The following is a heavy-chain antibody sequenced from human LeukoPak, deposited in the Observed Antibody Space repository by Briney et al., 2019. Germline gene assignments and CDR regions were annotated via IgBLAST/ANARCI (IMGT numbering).Heavy chain of an antibody. CDR2: IYYSGST. CDR3: AKGGKGFPLGLRFDY. J-gene: IGHJ4*02. Sequence: SETLSLTCTVSGGSISTYYWTWIRQPPGKGLEWIGYIYYSGSTNYNPSLKSRVTISVDTSKNQFSLKLTSLTAADTAVYYCAKGGKGFPLGLRFDYWGQGTLVTVSS. D-gene: IGHD2-21*01. CDR1: GGSISTYY. V-gene: IGHV4-59*01.